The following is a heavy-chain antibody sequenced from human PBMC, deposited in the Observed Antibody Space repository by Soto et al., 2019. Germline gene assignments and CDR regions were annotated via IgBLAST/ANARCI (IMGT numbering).Heavy chain of an antibody. CDR3: AKGYCSGGSCRGVYGMDV. D-gene: IGHD2-15*01. CDR2: ISWNSDNI. J-gene: IGHJ6*02. CDR1: GFTFDDYA. Sequence: EVQLVESGGGLVQPGRSLRLSCAASGFTFDDYAMHWVRQAPGKGLEWVSGISWNSDNIVYADSVKGRFTISRDNAKNSLYLQMNSLRAEDTALYYCAKGYCSGGSCRGVYGMDVWGQGTTVTVSS. V-gene: IGHV3-9*01.